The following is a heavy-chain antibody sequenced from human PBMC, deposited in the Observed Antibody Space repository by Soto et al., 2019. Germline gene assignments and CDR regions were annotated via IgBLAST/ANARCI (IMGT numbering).Heavy chain of an antibody. CDR2: IWSAGLT. V-gene: IGHV3-53*01. CDR1: GFTVSSKY. Sequence: EAQLVESGGGLIQPGGSLRLSCAASGFTVSSKYMNWVRQAPGKGLEWVSIIWSAGLTYYADSVKGRFTISRDNAKDSLYLNMNNLRADDTAVYYCAKGGTHFDYWGQGTLLTVSS. CDR3: AKGGTHFDY. D-gene: IGHD1-1*01. J-gene: IGHJ4*02.